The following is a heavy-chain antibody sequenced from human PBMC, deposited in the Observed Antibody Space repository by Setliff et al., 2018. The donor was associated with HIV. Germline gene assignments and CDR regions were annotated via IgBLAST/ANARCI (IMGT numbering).Heavy chain of an antibody. V-gene: IGHV1-2*02. CDR1: GGTFSSYA. CDR2: INPKSDGT. CDR3: VRGVQSPPHYSYYYMDV. J-gene: IGHJ6*03. D-gene: IGHD3-3*01. Sequence: ASVKVSCKASGGTFSSYAISWVRQAPGQGLEWMGWINPKSDGTNYAQKFQGRVNMTRDTSISTAYMELSRLRSDDTAVYYCVRGVQSPPHYSYYYMDVWGEGTMVTVSS.